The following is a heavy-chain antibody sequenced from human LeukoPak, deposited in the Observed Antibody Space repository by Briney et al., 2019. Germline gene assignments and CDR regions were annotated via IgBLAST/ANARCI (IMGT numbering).Heavy chain of an antibody. D-gene: IGHD6-6*01. CDR2: IYYSGST. V-gene: IGHV4-39*01. J-gene: IGHJ2*01. CDR3: ARSLHIAARPVLGWYFDL. CDR1: GGSISSSSYY. Sequence: PSETLSLTCTVSGGSISSSSYYWGWIRQPPGKGLEWIGSIYYSGSTYYNPSLKSRVTISVDTSKNQFSLKLSSVTAADTAVYYCARSLHIAARPVLGWYFDLWGRGTLVTVSS.